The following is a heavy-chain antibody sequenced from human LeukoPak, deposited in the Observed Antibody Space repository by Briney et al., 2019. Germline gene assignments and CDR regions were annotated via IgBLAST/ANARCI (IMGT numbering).Heavy chain of an antibody. CDR2: INHSGNT. J-gene: IGHJ5*02. CDR3: ARGRGGSYYSWFDP. D-gene: IGHD1-26*01. Sequence: SETLSLTCAVYGGSFSGYYWSWIRQPPGKGLEWIGEINHSGNTNYNPSLKSRVTISVDTSKNQFSLKLSSVTAADTAVYYCARGRGGSYYSWFDPWGQGTLVTVSS. V-gene: IGHV4-34*01. CDR1: GGSFSGYY.